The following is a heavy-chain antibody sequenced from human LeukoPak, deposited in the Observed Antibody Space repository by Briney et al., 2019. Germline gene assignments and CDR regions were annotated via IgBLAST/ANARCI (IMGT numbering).Heavy chain of an antibody. CDR1: RYTLTSYG. CDR2: ISSYNGNT. J-gene: IGHJ4*02. Sequence: GASVQVSCKACRYTLTSYGIRWVGQAPGKGLEWMGWISSYNGNTNYAQKLQDRDTITTDTSPKTASLELRSLRSDDTAVYYCANDTWGIYDILTGYQIIDYWGQGTLVTVSS. D-gene: IGHD3-9*01. CDR3: ANDTWGIYDILTGYQIIDY. V-gene: IGHV1-18*01.